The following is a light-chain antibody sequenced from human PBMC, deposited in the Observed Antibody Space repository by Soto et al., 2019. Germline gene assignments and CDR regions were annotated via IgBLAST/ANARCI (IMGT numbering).Light chain of an antibody. Sequence: DIQMTQSPSTLSASVGDRVIITCRASQSISAWLAWYQQKPGKAPKLLIHKASSLESGVPSRFSGSGSGTEFTLTISGLQPDDFATYYCQQYNSNPLTFGGGTKVEIK. CDR2: KAS. CDR1: QSISAW. J-gene: IGKJ4*01. V-gene: IGKV1-5*03. CDR3: QQYNSNPLT.